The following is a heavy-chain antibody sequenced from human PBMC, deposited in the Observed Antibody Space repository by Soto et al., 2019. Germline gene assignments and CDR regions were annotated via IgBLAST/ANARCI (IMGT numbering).Heavy chain of an antibody. CDR1: GFTFNNYA. Sequence: EVQLLDSGGGLVQPGGSLRLSCAASGFTFNNYAMTWVRHAPGKGLEWVSAISGGGDTTSYADSVKGRFTVSRDGSKNTLYLQMSSLRAEDTALYYCAKGRGGSGSLTPRVDFWGQGTLVTVSS. J-gene: IGHJ4*02. CDR3: AKGRGGSGSLTPRVDF. V-gene: IGHV3-23*01. CDR2: ISGGGDTT. D-gene: IGHD3-10*01.